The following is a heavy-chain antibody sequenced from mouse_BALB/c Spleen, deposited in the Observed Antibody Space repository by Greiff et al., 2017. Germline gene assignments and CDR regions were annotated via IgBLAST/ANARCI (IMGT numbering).Heavy chain of an antibody. Sequence: DVKLVESGGGLVKPGGSLKLSCAASGFTFSSYAMSWVRQTPEKRLEWVASISSGGSTYYPDSVKGRFTISRDNARNILYLQMSSLRSEDTAMYYCARGYYYGSSYENWYFDVWGAGTTVTVSS. CDR1: GFTFSSYA. V-gene: IGHV5-6-5*01. CDR3: ARGYYYGSSYENWYFDV. J-gene: IGHJ1*01. D-gene: IGHD1-1*01. CDR2: ISSGGST.